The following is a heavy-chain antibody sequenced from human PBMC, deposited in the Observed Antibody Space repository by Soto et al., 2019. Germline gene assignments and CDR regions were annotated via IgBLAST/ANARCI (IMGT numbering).Heavy chain of an antibody. V-gene: IGHV4-4*02. CDR2: IYHSGST. CDR1: GGPVTISNW. CDR3: ARLSPWTGVDY. D-gene: IGHD1-1*01. Sequence: SETLSLTCPLSGGPVTISNWWSWVRQPPGKGLEWIGEIYHSGSTNYNPSLQSRVTISLDNSKNQFSLKLISVTAADTAVYYCARLSPWTGVDYWGQG. J-gene: IGHJ4*02.